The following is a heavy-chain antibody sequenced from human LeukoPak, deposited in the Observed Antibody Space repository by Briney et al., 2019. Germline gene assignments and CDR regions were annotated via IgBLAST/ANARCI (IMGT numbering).Heavy chain of an antibody. V-gene: IGHV3-53*01. CDR1: GFSVSDNY. CDR3: AKEGGLGYCSTTSCAFAH. Sequence: PGGSLRLSCVGSGFSVSDNYMTWVRQAPGKGPEWVSVTYSGGTTYYADSVEGRFTISRDSAKNTLYLQMKNLRSEDTAIHYCAKEGGLGYCSTTSCAFAHWGRGTLVTVSS. CDR2: TYSGGTT. D-gene: IGHD2-2*01. J-gene: IGHJ4*02.